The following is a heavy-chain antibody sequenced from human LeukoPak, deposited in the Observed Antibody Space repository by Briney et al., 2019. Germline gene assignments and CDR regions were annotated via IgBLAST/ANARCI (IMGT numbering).Heavy chain of an antibody. V-gene: IGHV3-74*01. CDR2: INSDGSST. Sequence: GGSLRLSCAASRFTFSTYWMHWVRQAPGKGLVWVSRINSDGSSTGYADSVKGRFTISRDNAKNSLYLQMNSLRAEDTAVYYCARDRSGSYYSEGAPSDAFDIWGQGTMVTVSS. CDR1: RFTFSTYW. D-gene: IGHD1-26*01. CDR3: ARDRSGSYYSEGAPSDAFDI. J-gene: IGHJ3*02.